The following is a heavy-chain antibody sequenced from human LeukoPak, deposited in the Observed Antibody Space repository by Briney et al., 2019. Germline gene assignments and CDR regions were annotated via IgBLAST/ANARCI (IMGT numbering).Heavy chain of an antibody. Sequence: TGGSLRLSCAASGFTFSSYAMHWVRQAPGKGLEWVAVISYDGSNKYYADSVKGRFTISRDNSKNTLYLQMNSLRAEDTAVYYCARDPSDDYYYYSMDVWGKGTTVTISS. CDR1: GFTFSSYA. CDR2: ISYDGSNK. CDR3: ARDPSDDYYYYSMDV. J-gene: IGHJ6*03. V-gene: IGHV3-30*04. D-gene: IGHD1-26*01.